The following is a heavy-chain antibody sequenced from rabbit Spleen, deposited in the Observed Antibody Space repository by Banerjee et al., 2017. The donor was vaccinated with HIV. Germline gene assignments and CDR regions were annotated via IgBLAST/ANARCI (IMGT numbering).Heavy chain of an antibody. V-gene: IGHV1S45*01. Sequence: QEQLVESGGGLVQPGASLTLTCTASGLGASSYGISWVRQAPGKGLEWIAYIYPDYGSTDYASWARGRFTISKTSSTTVTLQMTSLTAADTATYFCAREWDVGMGVNLDLWGQGTLVTVS. D-gene: IGHD4-2*01. CDR2: IYPDYGST. J-gene: IGHJ4*01. CDR1: GLGASSYG. CDR3: AREWDVGMGVNLDL.